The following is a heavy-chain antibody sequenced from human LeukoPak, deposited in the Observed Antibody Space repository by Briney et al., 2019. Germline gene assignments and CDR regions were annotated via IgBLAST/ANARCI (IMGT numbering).Heavy chain of an antibody. CDR1: GFTFSSYA. CDR3: AKDRLRQYFDWSLDY. CDR2: ISGSGGST. J-gene: IGHJ4*02. Sequence: GGSLRLSCAASGFTFSSYAMSWVRQAPGKGLEGVSAISGSGGSTYYADSVKGRFTISRDNSKNTLYLQMNRLRAEDTAVYYCAKDRLRQYFDWSLDYWGQGILVTVSS. D-gene: IGHD3-9*01. V-gene: IGHV3-23*01.